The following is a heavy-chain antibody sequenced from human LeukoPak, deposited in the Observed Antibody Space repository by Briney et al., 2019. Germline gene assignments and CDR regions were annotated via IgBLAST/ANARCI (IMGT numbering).Heavy chain of an antibody. CDR3: AKDPFFDY. CDR2: INGSGGRT. Sequence: GGSLRLSCAASGFTFSSYAMSWVRQAPGKGLEWVSGINGSGGRTYYAVSVKGRFTISRDNSKNTLYLQMNSLRAEDTAIYYRAKDPFFDYWGQGTLVTVSS. CDR1: GFTFSSYA. J-gene: IGHJ4*02. V-gene: IGHV3-23*01.